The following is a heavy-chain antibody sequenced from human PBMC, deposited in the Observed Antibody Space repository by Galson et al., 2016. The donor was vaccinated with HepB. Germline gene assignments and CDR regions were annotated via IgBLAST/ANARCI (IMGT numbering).Heavy chain of an antibody. V-gene: IGHV1-8*01. CDR3: TRGDH. CDR2: MNTKMGNT. CDR1: GYTFTNYD. J-gene: IGHJ4*02. Sequence: SVKVSCKASGYTFTNYDINWARQATGQGLEWMGWMNTKMGNTGYAQKLQGRVTLTRDTSITTAYLELSSLRAEDMAVYYCTRGDHWGQGTLVTVSS.